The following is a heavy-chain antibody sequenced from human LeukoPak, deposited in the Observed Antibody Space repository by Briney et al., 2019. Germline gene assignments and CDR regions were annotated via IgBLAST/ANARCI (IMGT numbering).Heavy chain of an antibody. CDR2: IKSKIDGGTT. CDR1: GFTFSDAW. D-gene: IGHD6-19*01. J-gene: IGHJ6*02. V-gene: IGHV3-15*01. CDR3: TTVIAVDGYGMDV. Sequence: GGSLRLSCAASGFTFSDAWMSWVRQAPGKGLEWVGRIKSKIDGGTTDYAAPVKGRFTISRDDSKNTLYLQMNSLKTEDTAVYYCTTVIAVDGYGMDVWGQGTTATVSS.